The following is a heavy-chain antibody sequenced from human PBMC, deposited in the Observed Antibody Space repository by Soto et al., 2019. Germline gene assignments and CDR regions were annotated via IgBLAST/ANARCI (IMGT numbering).Heavy chain of an antibody. CDR1: GVSISSGSYC. J-gene: IGHJ6*02. V-gene: IGHV4-61*01. Sequence: SETLSLTCTVSGVSISSGSYCWSWIRQPPGKGLEWIGYIYYSGSTNYNPSLKSRVTISVDTSKNQFSLKLSSVTAADTAVYYCARAPPLGRYFDWLLDLPPVLVGMDVWGQGTTVTVSS. D-gene: IGHD3-9*01. CDR2: IYYSGST. CDR3: ARAPPLGRYFDWLLDLPPVLVGMDV.